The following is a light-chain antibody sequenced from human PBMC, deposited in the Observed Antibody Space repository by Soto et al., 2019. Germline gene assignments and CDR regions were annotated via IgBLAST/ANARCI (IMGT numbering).Light chain of an antibody. CDR2: SNN. V-gene: IGLV1-44*01. Sequence: QSVLTQPPSASGTPGQRVTISCSGSSSNIGSNTVYWYQQLPGTAPKLLIYSNNQRPSGGPARFSGSKSGTSASLAISGLLSEDEADYYCAAWDDSPNGVVFGGGTKLTVL. CDR3: AAWDDSPNGVV. CDR1: SSNIGSNT. J-gene: IGLJ2*01.